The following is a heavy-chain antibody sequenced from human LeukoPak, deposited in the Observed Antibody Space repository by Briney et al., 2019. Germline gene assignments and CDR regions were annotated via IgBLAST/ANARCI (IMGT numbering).Heavy chain of an antibody. D-gene: IGHD4/OR15-4a*01. CDR2: INGGGGST. J-gene: IGHJ4*02. Sequence: GGSLRLSCAASGFTFSSYAMSWVRQAPGKGLDWVSSINGGGGSTYYADSVKGRFTISRDNSKNTLYLQMNSLRAEDTAVYYCAKIGANVGFWGQGTLVTVSS. CDR1: GFTFSSYA. V-gene: IGHV3-23*01. CDR3: AKIGANVGF.